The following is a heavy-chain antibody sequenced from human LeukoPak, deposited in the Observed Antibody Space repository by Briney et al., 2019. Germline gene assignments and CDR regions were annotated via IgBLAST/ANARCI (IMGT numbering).Heavy chain of an antibody. CDR1: GFTFDDYA. V-gene: IGHV3-43*02. D-gene: IGHD3-22*01. J-gene: IGHJ4*02. CDR2: ISGDGGST. CDR3: AKDQYYDSSGYSDY. Sequence: GGTLRLSCAASGFTFDDYAMHWVRQAPGKGLEWVSLISGDGGSTYYADSVKGRFTISRDNSKNSLYLQMNSLRTEDTALYYCAKDQYYDSSGYSDYWGQGTLVTVSS.